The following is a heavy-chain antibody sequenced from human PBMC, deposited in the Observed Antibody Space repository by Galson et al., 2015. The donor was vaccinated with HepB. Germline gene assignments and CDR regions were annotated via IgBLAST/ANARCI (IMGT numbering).Heavy chain of an antibody. V-gene: IGHV3-73*01. CDR2: IKSKTDSYAT. Sequence: SLRLSCAASGFTFSDSIIYWVRQASGKGPQWVGRIKSKTDSYATTYAASVKGRITISRDDSKNTAYLQMNSLETEDTAVYYCSAERYPYGMDVWGQGTTVTVSS. D-gene: IGHD1-1*01. CDR3: SAERYPYGMDV. CDR1: GFTFSDSI. J-gene: IGHJ6*02.